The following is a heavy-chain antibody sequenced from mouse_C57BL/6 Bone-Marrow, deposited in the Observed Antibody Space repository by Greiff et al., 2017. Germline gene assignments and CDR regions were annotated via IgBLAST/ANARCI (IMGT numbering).Heavy chain of an antibody. D-gene: IGHD2-5*01. CDR1: GYTFTGYW. CDR2: ILPGSGST. J-gene: IGHJ4*01. Sequence: QVPLQQSGAELMKPGASVTLSCKATGYTFTGYWIEWVKQRPGPGLGWLGEILPGSGSTTYNEQFQGKATFTVATSSITAYMQLSSLTTEDSAIYYCASPLYYSNWAMDYWGKGTSVTVSS. CDR3: ASPLYYSNWAMDY. V-gene: IGHV1-9*01.